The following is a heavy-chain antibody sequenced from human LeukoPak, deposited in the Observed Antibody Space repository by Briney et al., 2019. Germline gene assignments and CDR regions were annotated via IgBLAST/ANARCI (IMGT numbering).Heavy chain of an antibody. CDR3: ARGSLGYCSSTSCYMRFVFDY. CDR2: INHSGST. V-gene: IGHV4-34*01. CDR1: GGSFSGYY. D-gene: IGHD2-2*02. Sequence: PSETLSLTCAVYGGSFSGYYWSWLRQPPGKGLEWIGEINHSGSTNYNPSLKSRVTISVDTSKNQFSLKLSSVTAADTAVYYCARGSLGYCSSTSCYMRFVFDYWGQGTLVTASS. J-gene: IGHJ4*02.